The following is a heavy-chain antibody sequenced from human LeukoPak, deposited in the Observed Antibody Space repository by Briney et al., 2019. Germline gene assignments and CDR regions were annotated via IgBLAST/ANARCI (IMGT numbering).Heavy chain of an antibody. V-gene: IGHV3-9*01. CDR2: LSWNSGSI. Sequence: GGSLRLSCAASGFTFDDYAMHWVRQAPGKGLEWVSGLSWNSGSIVYADSVKGRFTISRDNANNSLYLQMNSVRAEDTALYYCAKGPYGSGSFNWFDPWGQGTLVTVSS. J-gene: IGHJ5*02. CDR1: GFTFDDYA. D-gene: IGHD3-10*01. CDR3: AKGPYGSGSFNWFDP.